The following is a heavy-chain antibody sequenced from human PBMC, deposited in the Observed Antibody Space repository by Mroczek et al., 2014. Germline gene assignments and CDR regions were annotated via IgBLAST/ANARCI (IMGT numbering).Heavy chain of an antibody. Sequence: QVQLQESGPRTGEAFRDPVLTCTVSGGSISSYYWSWIRQPAGKGLEWIGRIYTSGSTNYNPSLKSRVTMSVDTSKNQFSLKLSSVTAADTAVYYCARAEYCSGGSCYSASWFDPWGQGTLVTVSS. D-gene: IGHD2-15*01. V-gene: IGHV4-4*07. J-gene: IGHJ5*02. CDR2: IYTSGST. CDR1: GGSISSYY. CDR3: ARAEYCSGGSCYSASWFDP.